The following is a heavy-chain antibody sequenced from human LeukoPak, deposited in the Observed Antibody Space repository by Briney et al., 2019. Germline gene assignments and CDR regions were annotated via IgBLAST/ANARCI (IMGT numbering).Heavy chain of an antibody. J-gene: IGHJ4*02. CDR2: IYYSGST. CDR1: GGSISSSSYY. CDR3: ARLFNWGLDY. Sequence: SETLSLTCTVSGGSISSSSYYWGWIRQSPGKGLEWIGSIYYSGSTYYNPSLKSRVTISVDTSKNQFSLKLSSVTAADTAVYYCARLFNWGLDYWGQGTLVTVSS. V-gene: IGHV4-39*01. D-gene: IGHD7-27*01.